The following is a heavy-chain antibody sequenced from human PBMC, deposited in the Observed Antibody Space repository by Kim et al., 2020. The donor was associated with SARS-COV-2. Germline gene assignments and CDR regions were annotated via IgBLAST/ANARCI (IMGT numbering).Heavy chain of an antibody. CDR3: ARVGGSGGWSAYYYYYGMDV. Sequence: ASVKVSCKASGYTFTSYYMHWVRQAPGQGLEWLGIINPSGGSTSYAQKFQGRVTMTRDMSTSTVYMELSSLRSEDTAVYYCARVGGSGGWSAYYYYYGMDVWGQGTTVTVSS. CDR2: INPSGGST. D-gene: IGHD6-19*01. J-gene: IGHJ6*02. CDR1: GYTFTSYY. V-gene: IGHV1-46*01.